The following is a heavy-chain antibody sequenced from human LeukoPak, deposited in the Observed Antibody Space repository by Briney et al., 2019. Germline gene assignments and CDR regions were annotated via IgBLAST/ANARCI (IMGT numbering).Heavy chain of an antibody. V-gene: IGHV1-24*01. CDR2: FDPEDGET. CDR3: ATVRVADDYYYYGMDV. Sequence: ASVKVSCKASGYTFTSYGISWVRQAPGQGLEWMGGFDPEDGETIYAQKFQGRVTMTEDTSTDTAYMELSSLRSEDTAVYYCATVRVADDYYYYGMDVWGQGTTVTVSS. J-gene: IGHJ6*02. CDR1: GYTFTSYG. D-gene: IGHD2-15*01.